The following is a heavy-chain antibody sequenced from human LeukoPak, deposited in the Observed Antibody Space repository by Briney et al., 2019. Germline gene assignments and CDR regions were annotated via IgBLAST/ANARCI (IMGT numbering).Heavy chain of an antibody. J-gene: IGHJ4*02. CDR3: ARANGGYSYGYPDY. D-gene: IGHD5-18*01. CDR1: GFTFSSYE. Sequence: AGGSLRLFCAASGFTFSSYEMNWVRQAPGKGPEWVSYIHISGSPIYYADSVKGRFTISRDNAKNSLFLQMNSLRAEDTAIYYCARANGGYSYGYPDYWGQGTLVTVSS. V-gene: IGHV3-48*03. CDR2: IHISGSPI.